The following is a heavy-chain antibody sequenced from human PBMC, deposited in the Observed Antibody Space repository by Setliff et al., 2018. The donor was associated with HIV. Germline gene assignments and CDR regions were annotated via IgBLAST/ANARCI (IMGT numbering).Heavy chain of an antibody. CDR3: ARDRRARDGYNPEPAEYFQH. CDR1: GGSISSHY. CDR2: MYFSGNA. D-gene: IGHD5-12*01. J-gene: IGHJ1*01. Sequence: PSETLSLTCSVSGGSISSHYWNWIRQAPGKGLEWIGTMYFSGNARISPFFKSRVTISVDSSKNQFSLKLSSVTAADTAVYYCARDRRARDGYNPEPAEYFQHWGQGTLVTVSS. V-gene: IGHV4-59*11.